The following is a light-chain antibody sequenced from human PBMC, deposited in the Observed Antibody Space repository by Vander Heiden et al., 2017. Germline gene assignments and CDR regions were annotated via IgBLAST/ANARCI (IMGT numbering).Light chain of an antibody. J-gene: IGLJ3*02. CDR3: ESRDSSGYHRV. CDR1: SLRTYY. CDR2: GEN. V-gene: IGLV3-19*01. Sequence: SSELTQDPAVSVALGQTVRITCQVDSLRTYYGSWYQQKPGQAPVLVALGENNRPLGIPDRFSGSTSGDTTSFNITGAQAEAEADYYCESRDSSGYHRVCGGGTKLTVL.